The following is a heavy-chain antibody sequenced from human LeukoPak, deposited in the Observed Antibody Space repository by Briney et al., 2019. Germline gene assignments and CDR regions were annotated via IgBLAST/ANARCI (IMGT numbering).Heavy chain of an antibody. J-gene: IGHJ6*03. V-gene: IGHV3-21*01. CDR1: GFTFSSYS. CDR3: ARKYGSGSYFHYYYYMDV. D-gene: IGHD3-10*01. Sequence: GGSLRLSCAASGFTFSSYSMSWVRQAPGKGLEWVSSISSSSSYIYYADSVKGRFTISRDNAKNSLYLQMNSLRAEDTAVYYCARKYGSGSYFHYYYYMDVWGKGTTVTISS. CDR2: ISSSSSYI.